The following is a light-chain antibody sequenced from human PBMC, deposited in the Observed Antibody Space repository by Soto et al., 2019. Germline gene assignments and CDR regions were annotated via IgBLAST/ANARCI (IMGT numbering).Light chain of an antibody. CDR3: ISYTSSSTWV. CDR1: SSDVGAYNY. V-gene: IGLV2-14*01. Sequence: QSVLTQPASVSGSPGQSITISCTGTSSDVGAYNYVSWYQQHPGKAPKLMIYEVSNRPSGVSDRFSGSRSGNTASLTISGLHAEDEADYYCISYTSSSTWVFGGGTQLTVL. J-gene: IGLJ3*02. CDR2: EVS.